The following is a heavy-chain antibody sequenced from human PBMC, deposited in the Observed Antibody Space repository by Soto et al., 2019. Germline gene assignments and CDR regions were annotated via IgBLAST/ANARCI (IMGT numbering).Heavy chain of an antibody. CDR3: AREGKGFDY. Sequence: PGGSLRLSCAASGFTFSSYWMSWVRKAPGKGLEWVANIRQDGSEKYYVDSVKGRFNNSRDNAKNSLYLQMTSLSAEDTAVYYCAREGKGFDYWGQGTLVTVSS. CDR2: IRQDGSEK. CDR1: GFTFSSYW. V-gene: IGHV3-7*03. J-gene: IGHJ4*02.